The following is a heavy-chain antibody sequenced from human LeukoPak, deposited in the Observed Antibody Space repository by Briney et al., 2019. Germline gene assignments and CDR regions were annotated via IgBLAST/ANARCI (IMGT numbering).Heavy chain of an antibody. CDR1: GGSISSGGYY. J-gene: IGHJ3*02. D-gene: IGHD7-27*01. V-gene: IGHV4-30-2*01. CDR3: ARLTGNRGDAFDI. CDR2: IYHSGST. Sequence: SQTLSLTCTVSGGSISSGGYYWSWIRQPPGKGLEWIGYIYHSGSTYYNPSLKSRVTISVDRSKNQFSLKLSSVTAADTAVYYCARLTGNRGDAFDIWGQGTMVTVSS.